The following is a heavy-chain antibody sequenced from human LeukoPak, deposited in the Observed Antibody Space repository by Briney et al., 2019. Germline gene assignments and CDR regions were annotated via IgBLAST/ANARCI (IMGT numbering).Heavy chain of an antibody. J-gene: IGHJ6*03. D-gene: IGHD1-26*01. CDR3: ARNPVRALGALHYYYYMDV. V-gene: IGHV4-34*01. Sequence: SETLSLTCAVYGGSFSGYYWSWIRQPPGKGLEWIGEINHSGSTNYNPSLKSRVTISVDTSKNQFSLKLSSVTAADTAVYYCARNPVRALGALHYYYYMDVWGKGTTVTISS. CDR1: GGSFSGYY. CDR2: INHSGST.